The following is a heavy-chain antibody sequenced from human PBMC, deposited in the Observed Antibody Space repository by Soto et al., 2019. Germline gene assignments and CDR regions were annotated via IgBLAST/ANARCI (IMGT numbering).Heavy chain of an antibody. D-gene: IGHD6-13*01. J-gene: IGHJ6*02. CDR2: IYHSGST. CDR3: AGIRIAAAGGCLDV. Sequence: LQLQESGSGLVKPSQTLSLTCGVSGGSINSGDYAWSWIRQPPGKGLEWMGYIYHSGSTYYNPSLKSRVTILVDRSKNQFSLKLSSVTAADTAVYYCAGIRIAAAGGCLDVWGQGTTVTVSS. CDR1: GGSINSGDYA. V-gene: IGHV4-30-2*01.